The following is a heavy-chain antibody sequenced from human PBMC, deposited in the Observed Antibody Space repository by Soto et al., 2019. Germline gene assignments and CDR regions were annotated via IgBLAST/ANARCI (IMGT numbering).Heavy chain of an antibody. J-gene: IGHJ4*02. V-gene: IGHV1-69*01. CDR2: FIPIFVSA. D-gene: IGHD3-10*01. CDR1: GGTVSSYA. Sequence: QLHLVQSGAEVKKAGSSVKDSCKASGGTVSSYAITWVRQAPGKGLEWMGVFIPIFVSAHYAPKFQGRITITADESTSTAYMELSGLTSEDTAIYYCARDVSSDTTGFRGYDLWGQGTQVTVSS. CDR3: ARDVSSDTTGFRGYDL.